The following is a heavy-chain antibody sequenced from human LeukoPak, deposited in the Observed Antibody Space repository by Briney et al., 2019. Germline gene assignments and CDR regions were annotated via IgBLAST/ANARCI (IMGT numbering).Heavy chain of an antibody. CDR1: GFTFRNYV. CDR3: ARDAVDTANAV. D-gene: IGHD5-18*01. J-gene: IGHJ6*02. V-gene: IGHV3-30-3*01. Sequence: PGGSLRLSCAASGFTFRNYVIHWVRQAPGKGLEWVAVTSSDLNVKLYADSVKGRFTISRDNSRSTLYLQMNSLRAEDTAVYYCARDAVDTANAVWSQGTTVTVSS. CDR2: TSSDLNVK.